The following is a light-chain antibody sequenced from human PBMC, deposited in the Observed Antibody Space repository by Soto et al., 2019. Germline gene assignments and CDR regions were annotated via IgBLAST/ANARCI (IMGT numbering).Light chain of an antibody. CDR3: ISFTTSVTYV. CDR2: GVS. J-gene: IGLJ1*01. V-gene: IGLV2-14*03. CDR1: SSDVGAYNY. Sequence: SVLTQPASVSGSPGQSITVSCTGTSSDVGAYNYVSWYQQHPGKAPKLIISGVSNRPSGVSNRFSASKSGNTASLTISGLQAEDEADYYCISFTTSVTYVFGTGTKLTVL.